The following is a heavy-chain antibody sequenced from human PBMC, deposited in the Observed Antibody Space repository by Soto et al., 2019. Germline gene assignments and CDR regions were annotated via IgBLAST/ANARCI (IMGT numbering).Heavy chain of an antibody. D-gene: IGHD3-22*01. J-gene: IGHJ4*02. CDR2: ISGSGGST. Sequence: EVQLLESGGGLVQPGGSLRLSCAASGFTFSSYAMSWVRQAPGKGLEWVSAISGSGGSTYYADSVKGRFTISRDNSKNTLYLQMNSLIAEDTAVYYCAKADSSGYYFIDYWGQGTLVTVSS. CDR3: AKADSSGYYFIDY. CDR1: GFTFSSYA. V-gene: IGHV3-23*01.